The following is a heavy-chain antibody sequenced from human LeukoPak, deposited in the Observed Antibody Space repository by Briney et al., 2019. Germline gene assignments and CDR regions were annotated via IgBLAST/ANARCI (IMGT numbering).Heavy chain of an antibody. D-gene: IGHD3-3*01. CDR2: IIPIFGTA. V-gene: IGHV1-69*13. CDR3: ARRITIFGVASGAFDI. J-gene: IGHJ3*02. Sequence: ASVKVSCKASGGTFSSYAISWVRQAPGQGLEWMGGIIPIFGTANYAQKFQGRVTITADESTSTAYMELSSLRSEDTAVYYCARRITIFGVASGAFDIWGQGTMVTVSS. CDR1: GGTFSSYA.